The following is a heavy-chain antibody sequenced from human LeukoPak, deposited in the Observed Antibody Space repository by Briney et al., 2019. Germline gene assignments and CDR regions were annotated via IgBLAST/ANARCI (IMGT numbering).Heavy chain of an antibody. CDR3: AILPTVVVVAATQGSFDY. J-gene: IGHJ4*02. CDR2: IIPIFGTA. V-gene: IGHV1-69*13. Sequence: GASVKVSCKASGGTFSSYAISWVRQAPGQGLEWMGGIIPIFGTANYAQKFQGRVTITADESTSTAYMELSSLRSEDTAVYYCAILPTVVVVAATQGSFDYWGQGTLVTVSS. D-gene: IGHD2-15*01. CDR1: GGTFSSYA.